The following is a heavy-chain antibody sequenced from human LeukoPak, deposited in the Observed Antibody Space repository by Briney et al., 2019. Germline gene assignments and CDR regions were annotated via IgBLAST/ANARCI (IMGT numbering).Heavy chain of an antibody. J-gene: IGHJ4*02. CDR3: SRENGAFSPFGY. CDR2: ISLTGLT. CDR1: GGSISNTNW. V-gene: IGHV4-4*02. Sequence: SETLSLTCGASGGSISNTNWWSWVRQPPGQGLEWIGEISLTGLTHYNPSLESRVTVSLDKSKNQLSLNLTSVTAADTAVYYCSRENGAFSPFGYWGQGTLVTVLS. D-gene: IGHD2-8*01.